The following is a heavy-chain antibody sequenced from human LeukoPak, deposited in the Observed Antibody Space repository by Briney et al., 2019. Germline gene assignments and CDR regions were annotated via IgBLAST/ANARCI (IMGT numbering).Heavy chain of an antibody. CDR1: GYTFTGYY. D-gene: IGHD3-22*01. V-gene: IGHV1-2*02. CDR2: INPNSGGT. J-gene: IGHJ5*02. Sequence: ASVKVSCKASGYTFTGYYMHWVRQAPGQGLEWMGWINPNSGGTNYAQKFQDRVTMTRDTSISTAYMELSRLRSDDTAVYYCAREAGGYDSSGYPNWFDPWGQGTPVTVSS. CDR3: AREAGGYDSSGYPNWFDP.